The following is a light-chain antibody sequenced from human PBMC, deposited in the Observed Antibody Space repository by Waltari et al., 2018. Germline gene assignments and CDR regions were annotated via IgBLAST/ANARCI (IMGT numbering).Light chain of an antibody. CDR1: ESLGDY. Sequence: EIVLTQSPATLSLSPGERATLSCRASESLGDYLVWYQQKPGQAPRLLIYDTSNRAIGIRARFSGSRSGTDFTLTISSLEPEDSAVYYWQQRGNCPLTFGGGTKVEIK. CDR2: DTS. CDR3: QQRGNCPLT. V-gene: IGKV3-11*01. J-gene: IGKJ4*01.